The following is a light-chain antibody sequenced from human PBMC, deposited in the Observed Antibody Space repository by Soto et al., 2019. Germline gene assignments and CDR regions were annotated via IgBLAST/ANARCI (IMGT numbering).Light chain of an antibody. J-gene: IGLJ2*01. CDR3: CSYAGSSSVV. CDR1: SSDVGSYNL. CDR2: EGS. Sequence: QSVLTQPASVSGSPGQSITISCTGTSSDVGSYNLVSWYQRHPGKAPKLIIYEGSKRPSGVSNRFSGSKSGNTASLTISGLQAEDEAEYYCCSYAGSSSVVFGGGTKLTVL. V-gene: IGLV2-23*01.